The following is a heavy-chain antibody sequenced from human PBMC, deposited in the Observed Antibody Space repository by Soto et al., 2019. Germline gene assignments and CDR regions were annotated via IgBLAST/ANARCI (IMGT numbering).Heavy chain of an antibody. V-gene: IGHV4-30-4*02. CDR3: ARADPDASVGY. CDR1: GGSISSGDYY. CDR2: IYYSGST. J-gene: IGHJ4*02. Sequence: PSETLSLTCTVSGGSISSGDYYWSWIRQAPGKGLEWIGYIYYSGSTYYNPSLKSRVTISADTSKNQFSLRMNSMIAADTAVYYCARADPDASVGYWGQGTLVTSPQ. D-gene: IGHD2-15*01.